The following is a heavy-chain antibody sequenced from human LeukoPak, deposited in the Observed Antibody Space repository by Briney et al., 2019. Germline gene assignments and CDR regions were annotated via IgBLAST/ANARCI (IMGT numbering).Heavy chain of an antibody. CDR2: ISYDGINK. CDR1: GFTFSSYS. V-gene: IGHV3-30-3*01. CDR3: ARDGIAVAGTLFDI. J-gene: IGHJ3*02. Sequence: SGGSLRLSCAASGFTFSSYSMHWVRQAPGKGLEWVTFISYDGINKDYADSVKGRFTISRDNSKNTLYLQMNSLRAEDTAVYYCARDGIAVAGTLFDIWGQGTMVTVSS. D-gene: IGHD6-19*01.